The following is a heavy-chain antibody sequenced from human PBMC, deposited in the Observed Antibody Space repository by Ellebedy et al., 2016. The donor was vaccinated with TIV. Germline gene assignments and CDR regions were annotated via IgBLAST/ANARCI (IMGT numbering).Heavy chain of an antibody. V-gene: IGHV4-61*05. Sequence: SETLSLTCTVPSASIGGSTYYWSWIRQPPGKGLEWTGYIDYSGSTNYNPSLKSRVTISVDTSKNQFSLTLSSVTAADTAVYYCARATRLGAPVNAYAMDVWGQGTTVTVSS. CDR1: SASIGGSTYY. D-gene: IGHD1-26*01. CDR2: IDYSGST. J-gene: IGHJ6*02. CDR3: ARATRLGAPVNAYAMDV.